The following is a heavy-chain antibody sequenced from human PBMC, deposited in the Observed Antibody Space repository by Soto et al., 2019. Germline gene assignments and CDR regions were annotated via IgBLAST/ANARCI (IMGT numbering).Heavy chain of an antibody. CDR1: EFTISSYA. J-gene: IGHJ4*02. Sequence: QVQLVESGGGVVQPGRSLRVSCAASEFTISSYAMHWVRQAPGKGLEWVAVISYDGSSKYNTDSVKGPFTVSRDKSKNTVYLQMHSLTVEDTAVYYCARDAVAMDHWGQGPLVSVSS. V-gene: IGHV3-30-3*01. D-gene: IGHD6-19*01. CDR3: ARDAVAMDH. CDR2: ISYDGSSK.